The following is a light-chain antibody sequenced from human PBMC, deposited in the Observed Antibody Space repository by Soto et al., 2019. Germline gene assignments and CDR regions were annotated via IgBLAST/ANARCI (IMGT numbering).Light chain of an antibody. CDR3: AAWDDSLRGWV. CDR2: RNN. J-gene: IGLJ3*02. V-gene: IGLV1-47*01. CDR1: SSNIGSNY. Sequence: QSVLTQPPSASGTPGQRVTISCSGSSSNIGSNYVYWYQQLPGTAPKLLIYRNNQRPSGVPDRFSGSKSGTSASLAISGLRSEDEADYYCAAWDDSLRGWVFGGVTKVTVL.